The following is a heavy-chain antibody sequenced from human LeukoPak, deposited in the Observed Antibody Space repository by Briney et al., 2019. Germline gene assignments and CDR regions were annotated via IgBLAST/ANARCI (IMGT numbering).Heavy chain of an antibody. J-gene: IGHJ4*02. V-gene: IGHV4-59*08. D-gene: IGHD3-22*01. CDR3: ATTDSSGYYPFAY. CDR1: GGSISRYY. Sequence: SETLSLTCTVSGGSISRYYWGWVRQPPGEGLGCIDNIYYRGSTHSHPTLKSRVTISVATSKNQFSLTLSSVTAADTAVYYCATTDSSGYYPFAYWGQGTLVTVPS. CDR2: IYYRGST.